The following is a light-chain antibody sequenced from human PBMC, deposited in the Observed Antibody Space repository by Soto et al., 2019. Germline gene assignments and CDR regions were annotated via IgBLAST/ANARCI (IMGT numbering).Light chain of an antibody. Sequence: QSALTQPASVSGSPGQSITISCSGSSSDIGAYNHVAWFQQFPGKTPKLVIYSVSDRPSGVSYRFSGSKYGNTASLTISGLQADDEADYYCISYTVSRSYVFGTGTKVTV. CDR2: SVS. CDR1: SSDIGAYNH. J-gene: IGLJ1*01. CDR3: ISYTVSRSYV. V-gene: IGLV2-14*01.